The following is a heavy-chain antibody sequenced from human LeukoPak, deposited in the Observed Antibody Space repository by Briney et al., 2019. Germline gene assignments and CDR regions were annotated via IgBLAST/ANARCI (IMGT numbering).Heavy chain of an antibody. J-gene: IGHJ6*02. CDR2: INHSGST. D-gene: IGHD2-21*02. CDR1: GGSFSGYY. CDR3: ASRNDPNCGGDCGIYYYYGMDV. V-gene: IGHV4-34*01. Sequence: NPSETLSLTCAVYGGSFSGYYWSWIRQPPGKGLEWIGEINHSGSTNYNPSLKSRVTISVDTSKNQFSLKLSSVTAADTAVYYCASRNDPNCGGDCGIYYYYGMDVWGQGTTVTVSS.